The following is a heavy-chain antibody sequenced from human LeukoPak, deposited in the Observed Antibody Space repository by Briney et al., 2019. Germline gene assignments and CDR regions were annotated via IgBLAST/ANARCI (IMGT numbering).Heavy chain of an antibody. CDR3: ARGNTIFGLGFDL. CDR1: GGSISNYY. V-gene: IGHV4-4*07. CDR2: IYTSGST. Sequence: SETLSLTCTVSGGSISNYYWTWIRQPAGKGLEWIGRIYTSGSTNYNPSLKSRVTMSVDTSENQFSLKLSSVTAADTAVYYCARGNTIFGLGFDLWGRGTLVTVSS. J-gene: IGHJ2*01. D-gene: IGHD3-3*01.